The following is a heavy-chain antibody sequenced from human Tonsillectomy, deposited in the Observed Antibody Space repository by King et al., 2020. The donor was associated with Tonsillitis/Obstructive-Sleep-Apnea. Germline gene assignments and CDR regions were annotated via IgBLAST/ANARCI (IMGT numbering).Heavy chain of an antibody. Sequence: QLVQSGAEVKKPGESLKISCKDSGYSFTSYWIGWVRQMPGKGLEWMGIIYPGDSDTRYSPSFQGPDTISADKSVNTAYLQWSSLTASDTAMYYCARLQSGWYFDLWVRGTLVTVSS. D-gene: IGHD5-24*01. CDR3: ARLQSGWYFDL. CDR2: IYPGDSDT. V-gene: IGHV5-51*03. J-gene: IGHJ2*01. CDR1: GYSFTSYW.